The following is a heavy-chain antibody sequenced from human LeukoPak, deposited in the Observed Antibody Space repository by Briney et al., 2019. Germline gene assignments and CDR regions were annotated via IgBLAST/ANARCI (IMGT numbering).Heavy chain of an antibody. V-gene: IGHV3-7*01. CDR3: ARVFGAGYSDY. J-gene: IGHJ4*02. CDR1: AFTFSSYW. D-gene: IGHD4/OR15-4a*01. CDR2: IKQDGSEK. Sequence: PGGSLRLSCAASAFTFSSYWMSWVRQAPGKGLEWVASIKQDGSEKYYVDSVKGRVTISRDNAKNSLYLQMNSLRAEDTAVYYCARVFGAGYSDYWGQGTLVTVSS.